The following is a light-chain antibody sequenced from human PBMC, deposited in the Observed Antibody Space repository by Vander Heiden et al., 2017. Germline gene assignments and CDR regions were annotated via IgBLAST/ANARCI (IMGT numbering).Light chain of an antibody. CDR3: CSYAGSSTWV. CDR2: EVS. V-gene: IGLV2-23*02. CDR1: SSDVGSYNL. Sequence: QSALPQPASVSGSPGQSISCTGTSSDVGSYNLVSWYQQHPGKAPKLMIYEVSKRPSGVSNRFSGSKSGNTASLTISGLQAEDEADYYCCSYAGSSTWVFGGGTKLTVL. J-gene: IGLJ3*02.